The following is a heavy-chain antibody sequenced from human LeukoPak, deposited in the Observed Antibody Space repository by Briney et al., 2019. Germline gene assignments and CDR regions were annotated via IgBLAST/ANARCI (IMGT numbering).Heavy chain of an antibody. CDR2: ISYDGSNK. D-gene: IGHD1-7*01. Sequence: PGRSLRLSCAASGFTFSSYAMHWVRQAPGKGLEWVAVISYDGSNKYYADSVKGRFTISGDNSKNTLYLQMNSLRAEDTAVYYCARDLTGTTNYWGQGTLVTVSS. CDR3: ARDLTGTTNY. CDR1: GFTFSSYA. V-gene: IGHV3-30-3*01. J-gene: IGHJ4*02.